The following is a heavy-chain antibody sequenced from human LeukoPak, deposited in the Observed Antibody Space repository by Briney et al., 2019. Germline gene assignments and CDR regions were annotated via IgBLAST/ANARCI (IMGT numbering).Heavy chain of an antibody. CDR2: MYPGDSDT. V-gene: IGHV5-51*01. CDR1: GSTFTNYW. CDR3: AASTYGSGAYVGFDS. Sequence: GESLKISCRAAGSTFTNYWIGWVRQMPGKGLEWMGIMYPGDSDTRYSPSFQGQVTLSADKSISTAYLQWSSLKASDTAIYYCAASTYGSGAYVGFDSWGQGTLVTVSS. D-gene: IGHD3-10*01. J-gene: IGHJ4*02.